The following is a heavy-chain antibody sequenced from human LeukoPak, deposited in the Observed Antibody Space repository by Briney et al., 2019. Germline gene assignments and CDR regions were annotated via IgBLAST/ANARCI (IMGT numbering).Heavy chain of an antibody. D-gene: IGHD6-13*01. CDR2: ISSGSSTI. CDR3: AREGGDSSSWFSNYYYYGMDV. J-gene: IGHJ6*02. V-gene: IGHV3-48*02. Sequence: GGSLRLSCAASGFTFSSYSMNWVRQAPGKGLEWVSYISSGSSTIYYADSVKGRFTISRDNAKNSLYLQMNSLRDEDTAVYYCAREGGDSSSWFSNYYYYGMDVWGQGTTVTVSS. CDR1: GFTFSSYS.